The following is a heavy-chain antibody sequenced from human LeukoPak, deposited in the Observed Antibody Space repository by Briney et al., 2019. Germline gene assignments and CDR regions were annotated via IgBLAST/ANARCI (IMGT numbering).Heavy chain of an antibody. CDR1: GGSFSGYY. CDR2: INHSGST. J-gene: IGHJ4*02. CDR3: ARDNGPYYDFWSGHPPDY. D-gene: IGHD3-3*01. Sequence: SETLSLTCAVYGGSFSGYYWSWIRQPPGKGLEWIGEINHSGSTNYNPSLKSRVTISVDTSKNQFSLKLSSVTAADTAVYYCARDNGPYYDFWSGHPPDYWGQGTLVTVSS. V-gene: IGHV4-34*01.